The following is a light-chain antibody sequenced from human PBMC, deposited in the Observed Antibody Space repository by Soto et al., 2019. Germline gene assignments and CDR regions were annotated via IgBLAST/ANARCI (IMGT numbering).Light chain of an antibody. CDR3: SSYTSSSTSYV. CDR2: DVS. J-gene: IGLJ1*01. CDR1: SSDVGGYND. V-gene: IGLV2-14*01. Sequence: QSALTQPASVSGSPGQSITISCTGTSSDVGGYNDVSWYQQHPGKAPKLMIYDVSNRPSGVSNRFSGSKSGNTASLTISGLQAEDEADYYCSSYTSSSTSYVFGTGTKLTVL.